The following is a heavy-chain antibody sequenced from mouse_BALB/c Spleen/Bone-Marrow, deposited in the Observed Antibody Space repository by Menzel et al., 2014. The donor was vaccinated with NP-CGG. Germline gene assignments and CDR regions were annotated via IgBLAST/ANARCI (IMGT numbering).Heavy chain of an antibody. J-gene: IGHJ4*01. Sequence: QVQLQQPGAELVRPGASVKISCKGSGYTFTNNAIHWVKQSRAKSLEWIGIISTYYGDTTYNQKFKGKATMTVDKSSSTAYLKLARLTSEDSAIYYCARSGNVRNAMDYWGQGTSVTVSS. CDR1: GYTFTNNA. CDR3: ARSGNVRNAMDY. D-gene: IGHD1-1*01. V-gene: IGHV1S137*01. CDR2: ISTYYGDT.